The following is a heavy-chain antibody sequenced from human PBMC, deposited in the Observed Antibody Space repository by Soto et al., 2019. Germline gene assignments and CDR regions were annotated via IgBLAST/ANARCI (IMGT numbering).Heavy chain of an antibody. CDR1: GFSFSSSG. CDR2: ISYDGVNK. CDR3: AKDSDSGGFDS. Sequence: QVQLVESGGGVVQPWRSLRVSCAASGFSFSSSGMHWVRQAPGKGLEWVAVISYDGVNKYYGDSVKGRFTVSRDNSKNTVFLQMNSLRPDDTAMYYCAKDSDSGGFDSWGQGTLVTVSS. D-gene: IGHD2-15*01. V-gene: IGHV3-30*18. J-gene: IGHJ4*02.